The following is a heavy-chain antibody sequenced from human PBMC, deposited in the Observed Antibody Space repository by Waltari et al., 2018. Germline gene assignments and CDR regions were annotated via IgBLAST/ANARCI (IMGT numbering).Heavy chain of an antibody. CDR2: INHSGST. Sequence: QPPGKGLEWIGEINHSGSTNYNPSLKSRVTISVDTSKNQFSLKLSSVTAADTAVYYCARGRRIYYYGSGSYYRGDWFDPWGQGTLVTVSS. J-gene: IGHJ5*02. CDR3: ARGRRIYYYGSGSYYRGDWFDP. V-gene: IGHV4-34*01. D-gene: IGHD3-10*01.